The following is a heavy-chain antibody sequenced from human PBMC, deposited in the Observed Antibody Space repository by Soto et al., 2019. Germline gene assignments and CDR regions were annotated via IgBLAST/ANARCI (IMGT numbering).Heavy chain of an antibody. Sequence: EVQLLESGGGLVQPGGSLRLSCVASGFSFSSYAMSWVRQAPGKGLEWVSASLGSGGSTYYAASVMVLFPISRAKSKITVYLQLNRVRVEDTAFLDCAQAPVPDYGAYGSCVFQHWGQGNLVTVSS. CDR2: SLGSGGST. V-gene: IGHV3-23*01. D-gene: IGHD4-17*01. J-gene: IGHJ1*01. CDR3: AQAPVPDYGAYGSCVFQH. CDR1: GFSFSSYA.